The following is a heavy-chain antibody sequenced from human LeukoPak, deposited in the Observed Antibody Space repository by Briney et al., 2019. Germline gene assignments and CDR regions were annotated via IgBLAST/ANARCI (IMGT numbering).Heavy chain of an antibody. CDR1: GFTFRSYA. D-gene: IGHD3-22*01. CDR2: ISGSGGST. V-gene: IGHV3-23*01. J-gene: IGHJ4*02. CDR3: AKDYYYDSSGYFPFDY. Sequence: GGSLRLSCAASGFTFRSYALSWVRQAPGKGLEWVSAISGSGGSTYYADSVKGRFTISRDNSKNTLYLQMNSLRAEDTAVYYCAKDYYYDSSGYFPFDYWGQGTLVTVSS.